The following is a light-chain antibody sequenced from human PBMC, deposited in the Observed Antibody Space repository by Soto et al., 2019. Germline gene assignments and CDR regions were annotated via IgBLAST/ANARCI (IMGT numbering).Light chain of an antibody. V-gene: IGKV2-28*01. CDR2: LGS. Sequence: DIMMTQSPLSLPVTPGEPASISYRSSQSLLHSNGYNYLDWYLQKPGQSPQLLIYLGSNRASGVPDRFSGSGSGTDFTLKISRVEAEDVGFYYCMEPLQSWPFGQGTKVDIK. J-gene: IGKJ1*01. CDR3: MEPLQSWP. CDR1: QSLLHSNGYNY.